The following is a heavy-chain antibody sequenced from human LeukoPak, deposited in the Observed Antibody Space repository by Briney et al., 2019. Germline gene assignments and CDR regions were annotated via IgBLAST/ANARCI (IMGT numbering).Heavy chain of an antibody. CDR3: ASDGHSHAN. Sequence: AGGSLRLSCAASGFTFSSSWMSWVRQVPGRGLEWVANIKHDRSERYHVDSVRGRFTISRDNAKNSLYLQMNSLRAEDTAVYYCASDGHSHANWGQGTLVTVSS. CDR1: GFTFSSSW. J-gene: IGHJ4*02. V-gene: IGHV3-7*01. CDR2: IKHDRSER. D-gene: IGHD2-2*01.